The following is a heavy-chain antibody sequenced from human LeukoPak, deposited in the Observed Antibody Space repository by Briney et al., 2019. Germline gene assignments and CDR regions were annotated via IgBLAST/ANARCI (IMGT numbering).Heavy chain of an antibody. V-gene: IGHV3-48*01. Sequence: GGSLRLSCVASGFTFSDYSMKWVRLAPGKGLEWVSYISHSSTTIYYADSVEGRFSVSRDDAKNSLYLQMNSLRAEDMAVYYCAREGRGYGDYVGDAFDIWGQGTMVTVSS. CDR2: ISHSSTTI. J-gene: IGHJ3*02. D-gene: IGHD4-17*01. CDR1: GFTFSDYS. CDR3: AREGRGYGDYVGDAFDI.